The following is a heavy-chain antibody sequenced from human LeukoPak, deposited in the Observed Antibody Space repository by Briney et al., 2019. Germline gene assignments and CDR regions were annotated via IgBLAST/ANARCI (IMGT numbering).Heavy chain of an antibody. D-gene: IGHD4-17*01. CDR3: AMTTVTAKFDY. V-gene: IGHV5-51*01. CDR1: GYSFTSYW. CDR2: IYPGDSDT. J-gene: IGHJ4*02. Sequence: GESLKISCKVSGYSFTSYWIGWVRQMPGKGLEWMGIIYPGDSDTRYSPSFQGQVTISADKSINTAYLQWSSLRAADTAMYYCAMTTVTAKFDYWGRGTLVTVSS.